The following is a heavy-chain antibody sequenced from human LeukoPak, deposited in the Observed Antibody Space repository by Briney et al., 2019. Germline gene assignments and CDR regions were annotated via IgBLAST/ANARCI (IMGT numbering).Heavy chain of an antibody. CDR1: GYTFSGYY. J-gene: IGHJ3*02. D-gene: IGHD5-18*01. CDR2: INPHSGGT. V-gene: IGHV1-2*02. Sequence: APVKVSCKTSGYTFSGYYMHWVRQAPGQGLEWMGWINPHSGGTNYAQKFQGRVTMTRDTTISTAYMELSRLRSDDTAVYYCARGSAMVSDAFDIWGQGTAVTVSS. CDR3: ARGSAMVSDAFDI.